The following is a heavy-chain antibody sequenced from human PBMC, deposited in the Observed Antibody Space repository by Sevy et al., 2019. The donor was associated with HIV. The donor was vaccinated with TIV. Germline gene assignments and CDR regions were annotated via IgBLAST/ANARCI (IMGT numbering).Heavy chain of an antibody. D-gene: IGHD2-2*01. CDR1: GFTFSNYW. CDR2: IKRDGSEK. V-gene: IGHV3-7*03. CDR3: ARDCSSTSCLWGLAV. Sequence: GGSLRLSCAASGFTFSNYWMSWVRQAPGKGLEWVANIKRDGSEKYYMASVKGRFTISRDNAKNSLYLQINSLRAEDTAMYYCARDCSSTSCLWGLAVWGQGTTVTVSS. J-gene: IGHJ6*02.